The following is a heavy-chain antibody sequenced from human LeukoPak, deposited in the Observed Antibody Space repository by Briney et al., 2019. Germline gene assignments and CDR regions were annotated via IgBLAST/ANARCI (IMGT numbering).Heavy chain of an antibody. CDR2: IKSKNDGGTT. J-gene: IGHJ4*02. Sequence: PGGSLRLSCAASGFNFNHAWMTWVRQAPGKGLEWVGRIKSKNDGGTTDFAAPVKGRFTISRDDSKRMMFLEMNGLKTEDTAVYYCVGRPWNFDYWGQGTLVTVSS. V-gene: IGHV3-15*05. CDR1: GFNFNHAW. CDR3: VGRPWNFDY. D-gene: IGHD1-1*01.